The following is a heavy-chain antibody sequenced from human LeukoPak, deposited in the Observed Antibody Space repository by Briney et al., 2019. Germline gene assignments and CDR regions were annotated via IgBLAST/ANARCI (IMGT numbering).Heavy chain of an antibody. CDR2: IKQDGSEK. Sequence: TGGSLRLSCAASGFTFSRYWMSWVRQAPGKGLEWVANIKQDGSEKYYVDSVKGRFTISRDNAKNSLYLQMNSLRAEDTAVYYCAREVGGWTRFDYWGQGTLVTVSS. D-gene: IGHD6-19*01. CDR1: GFTFSRYW. J-gene: IGHJ4*02. V-gene: IGHV3-7*01. CDR3: AREVGGWTRFDY.